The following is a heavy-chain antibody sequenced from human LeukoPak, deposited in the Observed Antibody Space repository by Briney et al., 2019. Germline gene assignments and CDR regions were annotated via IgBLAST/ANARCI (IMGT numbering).Heavy chain of an antibody. Sequence: ASVKVSCKASGYTFTGYYMHWVRQAPAQGLEWMGWINPNSGGTNYAQNFQGRVTMTRDTSISTAYMELSRLRSADTAVYYCARGASRYDIWSGYYTEVAYWGQGTLVTASS. V-gene: IGHV1-2*02. CDR3: ARGASRYDIWSGYYTEVAY. J-gene: IGHJ4*02. CDR1: GYTFTGYY. D-gene: IGHD3-3*01. CDR2: INPNSGGT.